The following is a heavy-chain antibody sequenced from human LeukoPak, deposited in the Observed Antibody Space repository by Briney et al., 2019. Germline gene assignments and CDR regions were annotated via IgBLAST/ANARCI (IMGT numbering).Heavy chain of an antibody. CDR3: AREVYCSSTSCLYYYYYMDV. D-gene: IGHD2-2*01. Sequence: SETLSLTCTVSGYSISSGYYWGWIRQPPGKGLEWIGRIYTSGSTNYNPSLKSRVTISVDTSKNQFSLKLSSVTAADTAVYYCAREVYCSSTSCLYYYYYMDVWGKGTTVTVSS. V-gene: IGHV4-38-2*02. CDR1: GYSISSGYY. CDR2: IYTSGST. J-gene: IGHJ6*03.